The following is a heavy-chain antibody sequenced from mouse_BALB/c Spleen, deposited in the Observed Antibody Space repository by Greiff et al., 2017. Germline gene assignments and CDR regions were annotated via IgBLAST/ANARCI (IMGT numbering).Heavy chain of an antibody. Sequence: DVKLVQSGGGLVKPGGSLKLSCAASGFTFSSYAMSWVRQTPEKRLEWVASISSGGSTYYPDSVKGRFTISRDNARNILYLQMSSLRSEDTAMYYCASRDDGYFAMDYWGQGTSVTVSS. CDR3: ASRDDGYFAMDY. CDR2: ISSGGST. V-gene: IGHV5-6-5*01. CDR1: GFTFSSYA. J-gene: IGHJ4*01. D-gene: IGHD2-3*01.